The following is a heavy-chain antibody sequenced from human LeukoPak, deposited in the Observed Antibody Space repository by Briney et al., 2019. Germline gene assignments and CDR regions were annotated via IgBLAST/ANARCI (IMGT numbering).Heavy chain of an antibody. J-gene: IGHJ5*02. Sequence: PSETLSLTCAVYGGSFSGYYWSWIRQPPGKGLEWIGEINHSGSTNYNPSLKSRVTISVDTSKNQFSLKLSSVTAADTAVYYCARLRMVRGKGNEFDPWGQGTLVTVSS. CDR3: ARLRMVRGKGNEFDP. CDR2: INHSGST. CDR1: GGSFSGYY. V-gene: IGHV4-34*01. D-gene: IGHD3-10*01.